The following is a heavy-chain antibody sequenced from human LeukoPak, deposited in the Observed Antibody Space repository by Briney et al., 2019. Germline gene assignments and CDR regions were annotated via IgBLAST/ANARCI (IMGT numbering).Heavy chain of an antibody. J-gene: IGHJ6*03. Sequence: GGSLRLSCAASGFTVSSNYMSWVRQAPGKGLEWVSVIYSGGSTYYADFVKGRFTISRDNSKNTLYLQMNSLRAEDTAVYYCARVGGPYYYYMDVWGKGTTVTVSS. V-gene: IGHV3-66*02. CDR2: IYSGGST. CDR1: GFTVSSNY. CDR3: ARVGGPYYYYMDV.